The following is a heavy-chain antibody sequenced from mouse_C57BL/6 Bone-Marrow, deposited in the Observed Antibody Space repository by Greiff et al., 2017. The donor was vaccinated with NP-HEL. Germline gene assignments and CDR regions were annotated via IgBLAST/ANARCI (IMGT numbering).Heavy chain of an antibody. V-gene: IGHV1-74*01. Sequence: QVQLQQPGAELVKPGASVKVSCKASGYTFTSYWMHWVKQRPGQGLEWIGRIHPSDSDTNYNQKFKGKATLTVDKSSSTAYMQLSSLTSEDSAVYYCATPPFYYGSSPWFAYWGQGTLVTVSA. J-gene: IGHJ3*01. CDR3: ATPPFYYGSSPWFAY. CDR1: GYTFTSYW. D-gene: IGHD1-1*01. CDR2: IHPSDSDT.